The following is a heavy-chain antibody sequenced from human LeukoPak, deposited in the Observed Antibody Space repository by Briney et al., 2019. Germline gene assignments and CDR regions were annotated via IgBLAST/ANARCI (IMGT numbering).Heavy chain of an antibody. D-gene: IGHD2-21*01. CDR1: GGSISTYY. V-gene: IGHV4-4*07. CDR3: AGAIGTPGIVWGSGFDH. CDR2: DAGSGST. Sequence: PSETLSLTCTVSGGSISTYYWSWIRQPAGKGLEWIGLDAGSGSTLYKPSLNSRVIMSADTSKNQFSLKVSSVTAADTAVYFCAGAIGTPGIVWGSGFDHWGQGTLVTVSS. J-gene: IGHJ4*02.